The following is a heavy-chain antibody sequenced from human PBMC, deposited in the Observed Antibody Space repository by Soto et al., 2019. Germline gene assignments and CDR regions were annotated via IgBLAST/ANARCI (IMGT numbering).Heavy chain of an antibody. Sequence: ASVKVSCKASGGTFSSYAISWVRQAPGQGLEWMGGIIPIFGTADYAQKFQGRVTITADKSTSTAYMELSSLRSEDTAVYYCARDLPSITIFGVVTNNWFDPWGQGTLVTVSS. CDR2: IIPIFGTA. D-gene: IGHD3-3*01. CDR3: ARDLPSITIFGVVTNNWFDP. CDR1: GGTFSSYA. J-gene: IGHJ5*02. V-gene: IGHV1-69*06.